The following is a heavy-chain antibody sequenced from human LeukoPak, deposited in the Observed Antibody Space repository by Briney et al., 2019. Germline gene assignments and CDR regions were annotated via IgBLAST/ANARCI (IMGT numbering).Heavy chain of an antibody. CDR3: ARGRAVVVVPANWFDP. CDR2: IYYSGST. D-gene: IGHD2-2*01. J-gene: IGHJ5*02. Sequence: SQTLSLTCTVSGGSISSGDYYWSWIRQPPGRGLEWIGYIYYSGSTYYNPSLKSPVTISVDTSKNQFSLKLSSVTAADTAVYYCARGRAVVVVPANWFDPWGQGTLVTVSS. V-gene: IGHV4-30-4*08. CDR1: GGSISSGDYY.